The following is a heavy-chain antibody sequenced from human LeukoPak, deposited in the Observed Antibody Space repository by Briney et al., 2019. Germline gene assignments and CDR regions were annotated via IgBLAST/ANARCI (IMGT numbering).Heavy chain of an antibody. CDR3: ARDLIDCGGPRCTDF. CDR2: INHSGST. V-gene: IGHV4-34*01. Sequence: SETLSLTCAVYGGSFSGYYWSWIRQPPGKGLEWIGEINHSGSTNYNPSLKSRVTISVDTSKNQFSLKLSSVTAADTAVYYCARDLIDCGGPRCTDFGGQGTLVTVSS. J-gene: IGHJ4*02. D-gene: IGHD2-21*01. CDR1: GGSFSGYY.